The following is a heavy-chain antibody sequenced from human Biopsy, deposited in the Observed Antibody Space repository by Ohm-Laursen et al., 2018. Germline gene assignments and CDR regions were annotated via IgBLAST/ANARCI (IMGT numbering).Heavy chain of an antibody. V-gene: IGHV3-9*01. CDR3: TRAEAGSGSLLYFDY. CDR1: GFTYDDYA. D-gene: IGHD3-10*01. Sequence: SLRLSCTASGFTYDDYAMNWVRQAPGKGLEWVSGITWNSDAMAYADSVRGRFTNSSDNAKNTVFLQMNSLRAEDTAVYYCTRAEAGSGSLLYFDYWGQGTLVTVSS. J-gene: IGHJ4*02. CDR2: ITWNSDAM.